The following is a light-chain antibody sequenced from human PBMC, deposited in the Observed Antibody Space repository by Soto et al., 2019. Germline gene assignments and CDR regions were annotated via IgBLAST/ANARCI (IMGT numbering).Light chain of an antibody. J-gene: IGKJ1*01. V-gene: IGKV3-20*01. CDR2: GAS. CDR1: QSVISSY. CDR3: QQYGSLPKT. Sequence: EIVLTQSPGTLSLSPGERATLSCSASQSVISSYLAWYKQKPGQAPRLLIYGASSRATGIPDRFSGSGSGTDFTLTISRLEPEDFAVYYCQQYGSLPKTFGQGTKVEIK.